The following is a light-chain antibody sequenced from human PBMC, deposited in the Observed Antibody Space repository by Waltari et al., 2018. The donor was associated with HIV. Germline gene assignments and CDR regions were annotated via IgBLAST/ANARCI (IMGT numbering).Light chain of an antibody. Sequence: EIVLTQSPGILSLSPGDIAIVSCRATQSISNNFLAWFQQKPGQPPRLLIYTSFIRAAGVPDRFSGSGAGTDFTLSINKLEPEDFAVYYCHQYGTAPRTFGQGTKVEI. CDR2: TSF. CDR1: QSISNNF. J-gene: IGKJ1*01. CDR3: HQYGTAPRT. V-gene: IGKV3-20*01.